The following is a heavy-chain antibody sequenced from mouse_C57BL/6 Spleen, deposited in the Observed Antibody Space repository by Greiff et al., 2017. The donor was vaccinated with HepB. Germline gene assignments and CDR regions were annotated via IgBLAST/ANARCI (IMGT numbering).Heavy chain of an antibody. Sequence: QVQLQQSGAELVKPGASVKISCKASGYAFSSYWMNWVKQRPGKGLEWIGQIYPGDGDTKYNGKFKGKATLTADKSSSTAYMQLSSLTSEYSAVYFCARSDYGNLAWFAYWGQGTLVTVSA. V-gene: IGHV1-80*01. CDR3: ARSDYGNLAWFAY. D-gene: IGHD2-1*01. J-gene: IGHJ3*01. CDR1: GYAFSSYW. CDR2: IYPGDGDT.